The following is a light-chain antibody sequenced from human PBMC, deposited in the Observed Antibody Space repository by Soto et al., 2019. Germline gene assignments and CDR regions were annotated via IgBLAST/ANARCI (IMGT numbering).Light chain of an antibody. Sequence: DIQMTQSPSTLSASVGDRVTITRRASQSISMWLAWYQHKPGKAPNLLIYRASNLESGVPSRFSGSGSGTEFTLTISSLQPDDFATYYCQHYSVYPLTFGGGTKLEIK. CDR3: QHYSVYPLT. CDR1: QSISMW. J-gene: IGKJ4*01. CDR2: RAS. V-gene: IGKV1-5*03.